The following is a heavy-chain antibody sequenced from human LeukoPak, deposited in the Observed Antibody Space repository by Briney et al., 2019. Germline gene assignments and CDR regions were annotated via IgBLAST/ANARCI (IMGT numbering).Heavy chain of an antibody. CDR1: GYTFTSYG. D-gene: IGHD3-10*01. CDR3: ARDGGVGVRALWFGELSSEQGSDFDY. J-gene: IGHJ4*02. Sequence: ASVKVSCKASGYTFTSYGISWVRQAPGQGLEWMGWISAYNGNTNYAQKLQGRVTMTTDTSTSTAYMELRSLRSDDTAVYYCARDGGVGVRALWFGELSSEQGSDFDYWGQGTLVTVSS. V-gene: IGHV1-18*01. CDR2: ISAYNGNT.